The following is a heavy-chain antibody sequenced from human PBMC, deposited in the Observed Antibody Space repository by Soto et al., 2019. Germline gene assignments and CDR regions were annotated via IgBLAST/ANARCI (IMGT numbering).Heavy chain of an antibody. CDR3: ATSYCSGGSCPIDAFDI. J-gene: IGHJ3*02. D-gene: IGHD2-15*01. CDR2: IYPGDSDT. Sequence: GESLKISCKGSGYSFTSYWIGWVRQMPGKGLEWMGIIYPGDSDTRYSPSFQGQVTISADKSISTAYLQWSSLKASDTAMYNCATSYCSGGSCPIDAFDIWGQGTMVTVSS. CDR1: GYSFTSYW. V-gene: IGHV5-51*01.